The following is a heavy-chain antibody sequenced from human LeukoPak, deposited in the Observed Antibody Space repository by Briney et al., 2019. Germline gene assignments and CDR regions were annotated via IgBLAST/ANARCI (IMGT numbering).Heavy chain of an antibody. J-gene: IGHJ4*02. D-gene: IGHD3-22*01. Sequence: PSQTLSLTCTVSGGSITSRSYYWGWIRQPPGKGLEWIGSIYYSGSTYYNPSLNSRVTISVDTSKNQFSLKVSSVTAANTAVYYCARQREYYESSGYYSFDYWGQGTLVTVSS. CDR3: ARQREYYESSGYYSFDY. CDR1: GGSITSRSYY. CDR2: IYYSGST. V-gene: IGHV4-39*01.